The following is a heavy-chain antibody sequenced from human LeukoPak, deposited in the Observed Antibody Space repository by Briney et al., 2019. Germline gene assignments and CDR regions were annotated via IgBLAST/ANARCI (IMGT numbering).Heavy chain of an antibody. V-gene: IGHV1-46*01. CDR1: GYTFTNFD. CDR3: ARDLSQFMGVPSV. J-gene: IGHJ4*02. Sequence: ASVKVSCKASGYTFTNFDIHWVRQAPGQGLELMGIINPSNGNTNYAQKFQGRVTMSSDTSTTTVYMELSSLRSEGTAIYYCARDLSQFMGVPSVWGQGTQVIVSS. CDR2: INPSNGNT. D-gene: IGHD1-26*01.